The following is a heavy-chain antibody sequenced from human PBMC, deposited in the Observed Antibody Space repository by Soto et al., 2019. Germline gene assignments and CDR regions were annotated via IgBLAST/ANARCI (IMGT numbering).Heavy chain of an antibody. V-gene: IGHV4-31*03. CDR3: ARGIYYSSGYYYLDY. CDR2: IYYSGST. Sequence: QVQLQESGPGLVKPSQTLSLTCTVSGGSISSGGYYWSWIRQHPGKGLEWIGYIYYSGSTYYNPSLRSRVTISEDTSKNQFSLKLSSVTAADTAVYYCARGIYYSSGYYYLDYWGQGTLVTVSS. D-gene: IGHD3-22*01. J-gene: IGHJ4*02. CDR1: GGSISSGGYY.